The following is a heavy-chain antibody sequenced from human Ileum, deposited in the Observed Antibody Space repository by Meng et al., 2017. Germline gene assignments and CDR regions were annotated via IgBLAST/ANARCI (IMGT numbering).Heavy chain of an antibody. D-gene: IGHD6-6*01. V-gene: IGHV4-31*03. Sequence: QGEVEEPGPGLVKPSQTPSPPCTVSGGPISSGGYYWSWIRQHPGKGLEWIGYIYYSGSTNYNPSLKSRVTISVDMSKNQFSLKLNSVTAADTAIYFCARSSTSPASYFFDYWGQGTLVTVSS. CDR1: GGPISSGGYY. J-gene: IGHJ4*02. CDR2: IYYSGST. CDR3: ARSSTSPASYFFDY.